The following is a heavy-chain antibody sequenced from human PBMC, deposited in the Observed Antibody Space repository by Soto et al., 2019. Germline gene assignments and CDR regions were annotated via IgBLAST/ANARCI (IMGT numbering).Heavy chain of an antibody. CDR1: GYTFTSYD. D-gene: IGHD3-16*01. Sequence: ASVKVSCKASGYTFTSYDINWVRQATGQGLEWMGWMNPNSGNTGYAQKFQGRVTMTRNTSISTAYMELSSLRSEDTAVYYGARAVNWGLHNHRLYYYYGMDVWGQGTTVTVSS. CDR2: MNPNSGNT. CDR3: ARAVNWGLHNHRLYYYYGMDV. J-gene: IGHJ6*02. V-gene: IGHV1-8*01.